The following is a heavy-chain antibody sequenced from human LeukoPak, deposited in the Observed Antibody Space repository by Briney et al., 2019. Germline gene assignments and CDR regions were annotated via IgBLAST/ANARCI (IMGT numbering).Heavy chain of an antibody. CDR1: GYTFTGYY. CDR3: ARNDILTANDY. D-gene: IGHD3-9*01. V-gene: IGHV1-2*04. CDR2: INPNSGAT. J-gene: IGHJ4*02. Sequence: ASVKVSCKASGYTFTGYYMHWVRQAPGQGLEWMGWINPNSGATNYAQNFQGWVTMTRDTSISTAYMELHRLRSDDTALYYCARNDILTANDYWGQGTLVTVSS.